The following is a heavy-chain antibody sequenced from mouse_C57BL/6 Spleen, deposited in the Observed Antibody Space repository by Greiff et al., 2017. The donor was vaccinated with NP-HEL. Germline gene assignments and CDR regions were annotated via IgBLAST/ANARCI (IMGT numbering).Heavy chain of an antibody. J-gene: IGHJ2*01. CDR2: IYPGDGDT. V-gene: IGHV1-80*01. CDR1: GYAFSSYW. Sequence: QVQLQQSGAELVKPGASVKISCKASGYAFSSYWMNWVKQRPGKGLEWIGQIYPGDGDTNYNGKFKGKATLTADKSSSTAYMQLSSLTSEDSAVYFCARKDPPYYGSSLDYWGQGTTLTVSS. D-gene: IGHD1-1*01. CDR3: ARKDPPYYGSSLDY.